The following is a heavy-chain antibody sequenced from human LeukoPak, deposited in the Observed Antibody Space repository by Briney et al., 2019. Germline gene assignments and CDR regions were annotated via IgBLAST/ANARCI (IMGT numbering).Heavy chain of an antibody. CDR1: GYTFTSYD. J-gene: IGHJ2*01. CDR3: ARGLGGVKVDSPFWYFDL. CDR2: MNPNSGNT. D-gene: IGHD3-3*01. Sequence: ASVKVSCKASGYTFTSYDINWVRQATGQGLEWMGWMNPNSGNTGYAQKFQGRVTMTRNTSISTAYMELSSLRSEDTAVYYCARGLGGVKVDSPFWYFDLWGRGTLVTVSS. V-gene: IGHV1-8*01.